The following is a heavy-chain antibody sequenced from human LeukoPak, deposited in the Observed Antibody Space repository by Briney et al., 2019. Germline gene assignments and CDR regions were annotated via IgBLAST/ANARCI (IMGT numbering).Heavy chain of an antibody. J-gene: IGHJ4*02. CDR1: AGSISSSRYY. V-gene: IGHV4-39*01. CDR2: IYYSGNT. Sequence: SETLSLTCTVSAGSISSSRYYWGWIRQPPGKGLEWIGTIYYSGNTYYNPSLKSRVTISVDTSKNQFSLKLSSVIPADTAVYYCARHWVYSSSHFDYWVQGTLVTVSS. D-gene: IGHD6-6*01. CDR3: ARHWVYSSSHFDY.